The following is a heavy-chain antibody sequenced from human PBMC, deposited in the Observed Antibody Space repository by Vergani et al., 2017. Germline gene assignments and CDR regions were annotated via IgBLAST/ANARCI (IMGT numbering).Heavy chain of an antibody. D-gene: IGHD5-18*01. V-gene: IGHV4-34*01. Sequence: QVQLQQWGGGLLKPSETLSLTCVVNGGSFTSYHWTWICQSPGEGLEWVGDIDHTGRPDYNPSHERRLTISVDKSRNQFSLTLKSVTATDTAIYFCARVDTETNGHLYYYYYMDVWGQGTAGNLS. CDR3: ARVDTETNGHLYYYYYMDV. CDR1: GGSFTSYH. CDR2: IDHTGRP. J-gene: IGHJ6*03.